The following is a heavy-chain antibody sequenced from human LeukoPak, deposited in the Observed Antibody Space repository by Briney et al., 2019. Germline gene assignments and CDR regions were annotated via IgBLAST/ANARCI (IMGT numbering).Heavy chain of an antibody. CDR3: ARVANYYDSSGYIDY. CDR1: GYTFTGYY. V-gene: IGHV1-2*02. D-gene: IGHD3-22*01. Sequence: GASVKVSCKASGYTFTGYYMHWVRQAPGQGLEWMGWINPNSGGTNYAQKFQGRVTMTRDTSISTAYMELSRLRSDDTAVYYCARVANYYDSSGYIDYWGQGTLVTVSS. J-gene: IGHJ4*02. CDR2: INPNSGGT.